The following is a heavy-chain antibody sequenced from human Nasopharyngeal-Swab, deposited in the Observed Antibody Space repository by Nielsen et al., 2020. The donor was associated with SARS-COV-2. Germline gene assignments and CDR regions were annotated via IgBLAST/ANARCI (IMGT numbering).Heavy chain of an antibody. CDR1: GGSISSSSYY. Sequence: GSLRLSCTVSGGSISSSSYYWGWIRQPPGKGLEWIGSIYYSGSTYYNPSLKSRVTISVDTSKNQFSLKLSSVTAADTAVYYCARLLIAARPAWDVWGQGTTVTVSS. CDR2: IYYSGST. D-gene: IGHD6-6*01. J-gene: IGHJ6*02. CDR3: ARLLIAARPAWDV. V-gene: IGHV4-39*01.